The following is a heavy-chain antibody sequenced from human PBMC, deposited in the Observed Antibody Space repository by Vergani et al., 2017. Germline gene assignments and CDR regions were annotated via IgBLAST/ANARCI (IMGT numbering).Heavy chain of an antibody. CDR2: SNTNTGKP. Sequence: QVQLVQSGSELKKPGASVKVSCKASGYTFTSSAMNWVRQAPGQGLEWMGWSNTNTGKPTYAQCFTGRFVLSVDTCVSTPYLRISSLKAEGTAVYYSARGDWTVVVRAAIDYYYYYYMDVWGKGTTVTVSS. V-gene: IGHV7-4-1*02. J-gene: IGHJ6*03. D-gene: IGHD2-2*01. CDR3: ARGDWTVVVRAAIDYYYYYYMDV. CDR1: GYTFTSSA.